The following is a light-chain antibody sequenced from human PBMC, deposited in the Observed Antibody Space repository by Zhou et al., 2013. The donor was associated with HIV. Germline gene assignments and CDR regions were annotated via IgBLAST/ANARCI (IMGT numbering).Light chain of an antibody. CDR2: GAS. CDR1: QSVSSSY. CDR3: QQYGSSPFT. V-gene: IGKV3-20*01. Sequence: EFVLTQSPGTLSLSPGERATLSCRTSQSVSSSYLAWYQQKPGQAPRLLIYGASTRATGIPDRFSGSGSGTDFTLTISRLEPEDFAVYFCQQYGSSPFTFGQGTKAGDQT. J-gene: IGKJ2*01.